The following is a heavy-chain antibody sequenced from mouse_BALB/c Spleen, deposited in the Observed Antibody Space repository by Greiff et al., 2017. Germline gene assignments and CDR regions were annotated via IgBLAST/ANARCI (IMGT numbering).Heavy chain of an antibody. Sequence: EVPLPPSGPELVKPGASVKNSCKASGYTFHCFFMHLVKQKPGPGLEWIGYINPYNDGTKYNEKFKGKATLTSDKSSSTAYMELSSLTSEDSAVYYCARDFLGDSYYFDYWGQGTTLTVSS. J-gene: IGHJ2*01. CDR1: GYTFHCFF. V-gene: IGHV1-14*01. CDR2: INPYNDGT. CDR3: ARDFLGDSYYFDY. D-gene: IGHD2-13*01.